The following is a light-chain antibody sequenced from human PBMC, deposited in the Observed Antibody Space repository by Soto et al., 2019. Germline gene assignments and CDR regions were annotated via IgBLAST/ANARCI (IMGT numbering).Light chain of an antibody. CDR1: SSDIGAFDY. CDR2: EVT. J-gene: IGLJ2*01. Sequence: QSALTQPPSASGSPGQSVTISCTGTSSDIGAFDYVSWYQQHPGRAPKLMIYEVTKRPSGVPGRFSGSKSGNTASLTVSGLQAEDEADYYCSSYAGNNNLLFGGGTKVTVL. V-gene: IGLV2-8*01. CDR3: SSYAGNNNLL.